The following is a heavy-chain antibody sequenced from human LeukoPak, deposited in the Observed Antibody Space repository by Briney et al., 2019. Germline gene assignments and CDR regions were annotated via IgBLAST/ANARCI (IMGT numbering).Heavy chain of an antibody. CDR2: ISSSSSTI. D-gene: IGHD2-2*01. J-gene: IGHJ5*02. CDR3: ARDRYCSNTSCSTGAWFDP. V-gene: IGHV3-48*01. Sequence: GGSLRLSCAASGFTFSSYSMNWVRQAPGKGLEWVSYISSSSSTIYYADSVKGRFTISRDNAKNSLYLQMNSLRAEDTAVYYCARDRYCSNTSCSTGAWFDPWGQGTLVTVSS. CDR1: GFTFSSYS.